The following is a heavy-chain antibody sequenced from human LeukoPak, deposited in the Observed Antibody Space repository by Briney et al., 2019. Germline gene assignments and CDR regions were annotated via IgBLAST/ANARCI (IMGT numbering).Heavy chain of an antibody. V-gene: IGHV3-23*01. CDR3: AKGVAAVDYYFDY. J-gene: IGHJ4*02. CDR2: ISGSGGST. Sequence: GGSLRLSCAASGFTFSSYWMSWVRQAPGKGLEWVSAISGSGGSTYYADSVKGRFTISRDNSKNTLYLQMNSLRAEGTAVYYCAKGVAAVDYYFDYWGQGTLVTVSS. CDR1: GFTFSSYW. D-gene: IGHD6-13*01.